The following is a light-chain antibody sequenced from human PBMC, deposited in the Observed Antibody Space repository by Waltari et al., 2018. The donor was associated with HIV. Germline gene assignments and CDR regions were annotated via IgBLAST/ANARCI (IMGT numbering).Light chain of an antibody. CDR3: ASWDDRLNGV. CDR1: VSNIALNS. J-gene: IGLJ3*02. CDR2: NNH. V-gene: IGLV1-44*01. Sequence: QSVLTQPPSASGPPGQRVTISCSGRVSNIALNSVNWYQQFPGTAPKPTTYNNHTRAQGVPDRFSASKSGSSASLAISGLRSDDEASYYCASWDDRLNGVFGGGTRLTVL.